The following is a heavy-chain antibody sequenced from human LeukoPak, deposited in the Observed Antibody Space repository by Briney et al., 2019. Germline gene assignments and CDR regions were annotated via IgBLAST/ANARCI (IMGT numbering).Heavy chain of an antibody. Sequence: SETLSLTCTVSGGSISSGDYYWSWIRQPPGKGLEWIGYIYYSGSTYYNPSLKSRVTISVDTSKNQFSLKLSSVTAADTAVYYCARVGRVMTVLPGVYYYYGMDVWGQGTTVTVSS. CDR2: IYYSGST. V-gene: IGHV4-30-4*01. D-gene: IGHD3-16*01. CDR3: ARVGRVMTVLPGVYYYYGMDV. CDR1: GGSISSGDYY. J-gene: IGHJ6*02.